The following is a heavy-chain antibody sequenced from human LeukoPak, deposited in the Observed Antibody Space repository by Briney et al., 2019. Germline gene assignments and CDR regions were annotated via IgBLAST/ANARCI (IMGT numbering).Heavy chain of an antibody. CDR3: ARDTGYHTSDY. CDR1: GFAFSSFW. Sequence: SGGSLRLSCATSGFAFSSFWISWVRQAPGKGLEWVAQIKEDGTNKYYVDSVKGRFSISRDNAKNSLYLVMNSLRAEDTAVYYCARDTGYHTSDYWGLGTLVTVSS. J-gene: IGHJ4*02. D-gene: IGHD5-12*01. CDR2: IKEDGTNK. V-gene: IGHV3-7*05.